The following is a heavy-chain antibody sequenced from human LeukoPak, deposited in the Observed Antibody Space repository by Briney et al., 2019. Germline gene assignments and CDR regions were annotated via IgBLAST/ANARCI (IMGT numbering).Heavy chain of an antibody. CDR3: ARGARYDFVSGYYPNWFDP. CDR1: ADSLDRGYS. J-gene: IGHJ5*02. V-gene: IGHV4-61*03. Sequence: SETLSLTCSVSADSLDRGYSWTWPRQPPAKGLEWIGYIYHTGTTNYNPSLKSRLSMSIDTSKNYFSLKLNSMTAADTAVYYCARGARYDFVSGYYPNWFDPWGQGTLVTVSS. CDR2: IYHTGTT. D-gene: IGHD3-3*01.